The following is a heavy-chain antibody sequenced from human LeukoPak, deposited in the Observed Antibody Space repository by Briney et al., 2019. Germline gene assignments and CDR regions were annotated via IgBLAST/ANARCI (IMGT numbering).Heavy chain of an antibody. V-gene: IGHV4-34*01. CDR2: INDSGST. CDR1: GGSFSSYY. CDR3: ARTTYDYNNYGWFDP. D-gene: IGHD4-11*01. J-gene: IGHJ5*02. Sequence: SETLSLTCAVYGGSFSSYYWSWIRQPPGKGLEWIGEINDSGSTNYNPSLKSRVTISVDTSKNQFSLKLSSVTAADTAVFYCARTTYDYNNYGWFDPWGQGTLVTVSS.